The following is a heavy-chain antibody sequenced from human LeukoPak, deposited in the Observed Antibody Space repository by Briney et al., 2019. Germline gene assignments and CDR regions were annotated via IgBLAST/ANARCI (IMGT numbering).Heavy chain of an antibody. V-gene: IGHV3-30-3*01. Sequence: SGGSLRLSCAASGFTFSSYAMHWVRQAPGKGLEWVAVISYDGSNKYYADSVKGRFTISRDNSKNTLYLQMNSLRAEDTAVYYCARDAQDTVMVKWSFDYWGQGTLVTVSS. CDR2: ISYDGSNK. CDR3: ARDAQDTVMVKWSFDY. D-gene: IGHD5-18*01. CDR1: GFTFSSYA. J-gene: IGHJ4*02.